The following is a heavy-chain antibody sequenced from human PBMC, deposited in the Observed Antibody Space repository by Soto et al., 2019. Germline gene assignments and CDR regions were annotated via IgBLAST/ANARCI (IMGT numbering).Heavy chain of an antibody. V-gene: IGHV3-30*18. D-gene: IGHD2-15*01. J-gene: IGHJ6*01. CDR3: AKDGPLGYCSGGSCYSDYYYGMDV. CDR1: GFTFSSYG. CDR2: ISYDGSNK. Sequence: QVQLVESGGGVVQPGRSLRLSCAASGFTFSSYGMHWVRQAPGKGLEWVAVISYDGSNKYYADSVKGRFTISRDNSKNTLYLQMNSLRAEDTAVYYCAKDGPLGYCSGGSCYSDYYYGMDVW.